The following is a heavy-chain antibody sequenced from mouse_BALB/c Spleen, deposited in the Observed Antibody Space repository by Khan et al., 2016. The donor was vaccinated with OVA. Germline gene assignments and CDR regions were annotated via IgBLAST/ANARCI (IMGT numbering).Heavy chain of an antibody. CDR3: ASSASYWFFDV. V-gene: IGHV9-3-1*01. CDR1: GYTFTNYG. J-gene: IGHJ1*01. CDR2: INTYTGEP. Sequence: QIQLVQSGPELKKPGETVKISCKAPGYTFTNYGMNWVKQAPGKGLKWMGWINTYTGEPTYADDFKGRFAFSLETSANTAYLQINNLKNEDTATCWCASSASYWFFDVWGGGTTVNVSS. D-gene: IGHD6-1*01.